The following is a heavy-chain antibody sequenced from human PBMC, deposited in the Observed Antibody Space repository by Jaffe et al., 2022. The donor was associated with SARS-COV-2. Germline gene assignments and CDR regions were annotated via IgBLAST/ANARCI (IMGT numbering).Heavy chain of an antibody. D-gene: IGHD2-2*01. Sequence: EVQLVESGGGLVQPGGSLRLSCAASGFTFSSYWMSWVRQAPGKGLEWVANIKQDGSEKYYVDSVKGRFTISRDNAKNSLYLQMNSLRAEDTAVYYCARDRYCSSTRCYDYRFDYWGQGTLVTVSS. V-gene: IGHV3-7*01. CDR2: IKQDGSEK. CDR1: GFTFSSYW. J-gene: IGHJ4*02. CDR3: ARDRYCSSTRCYDYRFDY.